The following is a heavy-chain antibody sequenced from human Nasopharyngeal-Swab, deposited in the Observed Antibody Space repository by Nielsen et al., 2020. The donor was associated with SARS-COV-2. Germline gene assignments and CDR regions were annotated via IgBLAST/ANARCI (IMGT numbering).Heavy chain of an antibody. Sequence: GESLKISCAASGLGFSNYEMNWVRQAPGKGLEWISYISTTTATIYYADSVKGRFTISRDNAKNPLYLQMNSLRAEDTAVYYCAREVPYSGHDDAFDIWGQGTMVTVSA. D-gene: IGHD5-12*01. J-gene: IGHJ3*02. CDR2: ISTTTATI. CDR3: AREVPYSGHDDAFDI. V-gene: IGHV3-48*03. CDR1: GLGFSNYE.